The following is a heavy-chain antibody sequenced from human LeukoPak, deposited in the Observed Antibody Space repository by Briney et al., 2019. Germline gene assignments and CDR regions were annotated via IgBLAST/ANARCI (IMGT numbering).Heavy chain of an antibody. Sequence: ASVTVSCKASGSTFTSYGISWVRQPPGPGHEWMGWISAYYGNTNYAQKLQGRVTMTTDTSTSTAYLELRSLRSDDTAVYYCARVRFYYDSSGPMPPKFDCWVQGTLVTVCS. J-gene: IGHJ4*02. CDR2: ISAYYGNT. CDR3: ARVRFYYDSSGPMPPKFDC. CDR1: GSTFTSYG. D-gene: IGHD3-22*01. V-gene: IGHV1-18*01.